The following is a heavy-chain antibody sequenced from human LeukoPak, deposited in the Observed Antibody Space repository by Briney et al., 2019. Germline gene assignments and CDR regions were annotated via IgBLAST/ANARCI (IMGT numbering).Heavy chain of an antibody. D-gene: IGHD6-13*01. V-gene: IGHV5-51*01. CDR2: IFPADSDT. Sequence: GGSLKISCRASGYSFTTYWIGWVRQMPGKGLEWMGVIFPADSDTRYSPSFQGQVTISADKSISTAYLPGSSLKASDTAMYYWAGVYSSTSWDYWGQGTLVTVSS. CDR3: AGVYSSTSWDY. J-gene: IGHJ4*02. CDR1: GYSFTTYW.